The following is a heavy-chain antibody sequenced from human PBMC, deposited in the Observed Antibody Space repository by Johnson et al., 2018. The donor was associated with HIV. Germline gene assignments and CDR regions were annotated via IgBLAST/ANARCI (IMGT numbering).Heavy chain of an antibody. Sequence: GKGLEWVGRIKSKTDGGTTDYAAPVKGGFTISRDDSKNTLYLQMNSLKTEDSAVYYCTVRISMILALTRRDQDIWGQGTMVTVSS. CDR2: IKSKTDGGTT. V-gene: IGHV3-15*01. D-gene: IGHD3-22*01. CDR3: TVRISMILALTRRDQDI. J-gene: IGHJ3*02.